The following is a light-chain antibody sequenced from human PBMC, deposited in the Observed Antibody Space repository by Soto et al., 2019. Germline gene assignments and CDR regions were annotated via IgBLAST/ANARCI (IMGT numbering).Light chain of an antibody. CDR2: GAS. J-gene: IGKJ5*01. CDR1: QSVSSSY. Sequence: EIVLTQSPATLSLSPGERATISCRASQSVSSSYLAWYQQKPGQAPRLLIYGASSRATGIPDRFSGSGSGTDFTLTISRLEPEDFAVYYCQQYGSSPTITFGQGTRLEIK. CDR3: QQYGSSPTIT. V-gene: IGKV3-20*01.